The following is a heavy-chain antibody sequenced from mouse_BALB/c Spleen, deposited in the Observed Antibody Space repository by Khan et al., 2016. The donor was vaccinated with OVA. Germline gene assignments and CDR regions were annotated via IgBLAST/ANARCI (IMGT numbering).Heavy chain of an antibody. J-gene: IGHJ1*01. CDR2: ISSGGFTT. Sequence: EVQLQESGGGLVKPGGSLKLSCVASGFAFSSYDLSWVRQTPEKRLEWVAYISSGGFTTYYFDTMKGRFTLSRDNAKNTLYLQRNSLQSEDTAMYYCARHQATMLTTSWYFDVWGAGATVTVSS. V-gene: IGHV5-12-1*01. CDR1: GFAFSSYD. D-gene: IGHD2-2*01. CDR3: ARHQATMLTTSWYFDV.